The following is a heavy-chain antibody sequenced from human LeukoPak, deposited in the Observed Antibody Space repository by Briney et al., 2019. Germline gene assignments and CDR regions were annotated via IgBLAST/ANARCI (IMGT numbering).Heavy chain of an antibody. V-gene: IGHV3-7*01. J-gene: IGHJ4*02. D-gene: IGHD3/OR15-3a*01. CDR1: GGSFSGYY. CDR2: IKQDGSEK. CDR3: ARDSGFSGTQRGEY. Sequence: ETLSLSCAVYGGSFSGYYWSWIRQPPGKGLEWVANIKQDGSEKYYVDSVKGRFTISRDNAKNSLYLQMNSLRVEDTAVYYCARDSGFSGTQRGEYWGQGTLVTVSS.